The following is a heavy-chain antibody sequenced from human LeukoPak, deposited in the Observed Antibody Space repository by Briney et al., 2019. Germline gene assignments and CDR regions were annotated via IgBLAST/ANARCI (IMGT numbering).Heavy chain of an antibody. V-gene: IGHV4-31*03. Sequence: PSESVSLTRIVCGDSISSGGFYGGWIRRHPGKGVEWIGHFYYTGSTYYNPSLESRLTMSVDTSKNQFSLRLRSVTAADTAVYYCARGSSSYYNWFDPWGQGTLVAVSS. CDR3: ARGSSSYYNWFDP. J-gene: IGHJ5*02. CDR2: FYYTGST. D-gene: IGHD6-13*01. CDR1: GDSISSGGFY.